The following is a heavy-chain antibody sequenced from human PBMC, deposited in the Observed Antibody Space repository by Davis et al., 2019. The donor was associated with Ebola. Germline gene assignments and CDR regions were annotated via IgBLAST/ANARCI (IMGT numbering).Heavy chain of an antibody. V-gene: IGHV4-61*09. J-gene: IGHJ3*02. Sequence: LRLSCTVSGGSISSGSYYWSWIRQPAGKGLEWIGHIYTSGSTNYNPSLKSRVTISVDTFKNQFSLQLTSVSPEDTAVYYCARKAGGAFDIWGQGTLVTVSS. D-gene: IGHD1-26*01. CDR3: ARKAGGAFDI. CDR1: GGSISSGSYY. CDR2: IYTSGST.